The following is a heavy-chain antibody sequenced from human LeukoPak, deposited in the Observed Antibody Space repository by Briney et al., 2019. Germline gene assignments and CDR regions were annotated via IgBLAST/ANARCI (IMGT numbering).Heavy chain of an antibody. CDR1: GYTFTSYA. CDR3: ARDRYGDGFAHFDY. Sequence: ASVKVSCKASGYTFTSYAMHWVRQAPGQGLEWMGWITPSGGTNYPQKLQGRVAITRDTSIPTAYMDLSRLTSDDTAVYYCARDRYGDGFAHFDYWGQGALVTVSS. V-gene: IGHV1-2*02. J-gene: IGHJ4*02. CDR2: ITPSGGT. D-gene: IGHD5-24*01.